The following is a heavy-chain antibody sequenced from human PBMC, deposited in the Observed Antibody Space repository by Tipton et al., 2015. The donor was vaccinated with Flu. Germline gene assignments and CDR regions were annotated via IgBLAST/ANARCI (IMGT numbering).Heavy chain of an antibody. V-gene: IGHV4-34*01. CDR2: INHSGST. CDR1: GGSFSGYY. J-gene: IGHJ3*02. CDR3: ARGGVAGNKGDAFDI. D-gene: IGHD6-19*01. Sequence: TLSLTCAVYGGSFSGYYWSWIRQPPGKGLEWIGEINHSGSTNYNPSLKSRVTISVDTSKNQFSLKLSSVTAADTAVYYFARGGVAGNKGDAFDIWGQGT.